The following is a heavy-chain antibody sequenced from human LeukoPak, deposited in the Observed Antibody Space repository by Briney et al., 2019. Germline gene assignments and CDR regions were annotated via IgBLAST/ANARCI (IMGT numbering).Heavy chain of an antibody. J-gene: IGHJ5*02. V-gene: IGHV3-23*01. CDR1: GFSLSSYA. CDR2: IYSDDSAT. Sequence: PGGSLRLSCVASGFSLSSYATPWVRLPPGKGLQWVAGIYSDDSATFYKDAVKGRFTISKDTSKNTLYLQMNSLRDEDTAVYYCAKDMTYGDGKWEFDLWGQGTPVTVSS. D-gene: IGHD2-21*02. CDR3: AKDMTYGDGKWEFDL.